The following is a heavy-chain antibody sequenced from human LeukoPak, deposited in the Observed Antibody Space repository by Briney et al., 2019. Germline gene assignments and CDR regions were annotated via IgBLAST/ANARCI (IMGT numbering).Heavy chain of an antibody. D-gene: IGHD3-22*01. Sequence: GGSLRLSCVDSDLTFRDFWMAWVRQAPGKGLEWVAIIFSDENNQNYADSVRGRFTISRDNSKNTLFLQMNSLRVEDTAVYYCAKHHNYDIGAFDSWGQGTQVTVSS. CDR2: IFSDENNQ. CDR3: AKHHNYDIGAFDS. CDR1: DLTFRDFW. V-gene: IGHV3-30*18. J-gene: IGHJ4*02.